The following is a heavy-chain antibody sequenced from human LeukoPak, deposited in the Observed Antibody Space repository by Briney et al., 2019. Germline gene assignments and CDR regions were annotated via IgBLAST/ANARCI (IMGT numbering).Heavy chain of an antibody. J-gene: IGHJ4*02. Sequence: SVKVSCKASGGTFSSYAISWVRQAPGQGLEWMGGIIPIFGTANYAQKFQGRVTITADESTSTAYMELSSLRSEDTAVNYCAREKDIVVVPAATGHFDYWGQGTLVTVSS. CDR2: IIPIFGTA. V-gene: IGHV1-69*13. D-gene: IGHD2-2*01. CDR3: AREKDIVVVPAATGHFDY. CDR1: GGTFSSYA.